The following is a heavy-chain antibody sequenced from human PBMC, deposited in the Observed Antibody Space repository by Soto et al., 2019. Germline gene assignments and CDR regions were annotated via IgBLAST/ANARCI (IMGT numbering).Heavy chain of an antibody. J-gene: IGHJ4*02. CDR2: ISAYNGNT. CDR3: ARGRRSCTGNNCYTDFDF. D-gene: IGHD2-2*02. V-gene: IGHV1-18*04. CDR1: GYTFTSYG. Sequence: ASVKVSCKAAGYTFTSYGISWVRQAPGQGLEWMGWISAYNGNTNHAQKLQGRVTMTTDTSTSTAYMELRSLRSDDTAVYYCARGRRSCTGNNCYTDFDFWGQGSLVTVSS.